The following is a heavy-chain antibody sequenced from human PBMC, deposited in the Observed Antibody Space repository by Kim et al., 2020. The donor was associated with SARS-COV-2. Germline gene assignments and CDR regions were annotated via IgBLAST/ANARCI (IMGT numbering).Heavy chain of an antibody. Sequence: NYNPALKSRVTISVDTSKNQFSLKLSSVTAADTAVYYCARHLAVTTDFDYWGQGTLVTVSS. J-gene: IGHJ4*02. CDR3: ARHLAVTTDFDY. V-gene: IGHV4-59*08. D-gene: IGHD4-17*01.